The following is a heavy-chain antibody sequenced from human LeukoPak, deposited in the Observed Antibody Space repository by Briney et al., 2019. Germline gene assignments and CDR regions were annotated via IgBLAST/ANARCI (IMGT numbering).Heavy chain of an antibody. CDR3: ARHPSRWGPVGYFDL. J-gene: IGHJ2*01. CDR2: IYDSGST. Sequence: SETLSLTCTVSGGSISSYYWSWIRQPPGKGLEWIGYIYDSGSTNYNPSLKSRVTRSVDTSKNQFSLKMSSVTAADTAVYYCARHPSRWGPVGYFDLWGRGTLATVSS. V-gene: IGHV4-59*08. D-gene: IGHD7-27*01. CDR1: GGSISSYY.